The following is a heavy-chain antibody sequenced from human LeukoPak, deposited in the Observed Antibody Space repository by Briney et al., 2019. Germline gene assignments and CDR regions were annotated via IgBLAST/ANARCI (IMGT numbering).Heavy chain of an antibody. CDR3: AREGHGSGSYSFDY. D-gene: IGHD3-10*01. V-gene: IGHV3-48*04. CDR1: GFTFSSYS. CDR2: ISSSGSTI. Sequence: GGSLRLSCAASGFTFSSYSMNWVRQAPGKGLEWVSYISSSGSTIYYADSVKGRFTISRDNAKNSLYLQMNSLRAEDTAVYYCAREGHGSGSYSFDYWGQGTLVTVSS. J-gene: IGHJ4*02.